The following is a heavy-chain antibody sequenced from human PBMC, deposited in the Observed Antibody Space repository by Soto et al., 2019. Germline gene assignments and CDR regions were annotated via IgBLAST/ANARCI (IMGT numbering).Heavy chain of an antibody. Sequence: ASVKVSCKASGFTFTSSAVQWVRQARGQRLEWIGWIVVGSGNTTYAQKFQERVTITRDMSTSTAYMELSSLRSEDTAVYYCAAYYYDSSGYYIGYAFDIWVQGTMVTVSS. CDR1: GFTFTSSA. D-gene: IGHD3-22*01. J-gene: IGHJ3*02. V-gene: IGHV1-58*01. CDR3: AAYYYDSSGYYIGYAFDI. CDR2: IVVGSGNT.